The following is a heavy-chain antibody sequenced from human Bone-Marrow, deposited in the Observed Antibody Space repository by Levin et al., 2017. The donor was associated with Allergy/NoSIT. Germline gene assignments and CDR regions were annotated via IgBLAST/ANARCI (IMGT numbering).Heavy chain of an antibody. CDR2: FDPEDDAT. D-gene: IGHD6-19*01. J-gene: IGHJ3*01. CDR3: AIDGQWRDAFDL. CDR1: GYSLSESS. V-gene: IGHV1-24*01. Sequence: PRASVKVSCRVSGYSLSESSVHWVRQAPGEGLEWVGGFDPEDDATMYAQRFQGRVTMTEDTSTGTAYMQLSSLRSEDTAIYFCAIDGQWRDAFDLWGQGTMVIVSA.